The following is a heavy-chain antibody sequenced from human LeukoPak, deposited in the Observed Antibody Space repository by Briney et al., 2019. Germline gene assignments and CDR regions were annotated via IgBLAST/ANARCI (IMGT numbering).Heavy chain of an antibody. CDR2: ISSRSDYI. CDR3: ARDPRGASSWYQVYYNGLDV. CDR1: GFTVSSDY. J-gene: IGHJ6*02. Sequence: GGSLRLSCAASGFTVSSDYMSWVRQPPGKGLEWVASISSRSDYIYYADSVRGRFTISRDNAKNSLYLQMDSLRAEDTALYYCARDPRGASSWYQVYYNGLDVWGQGTTVSVSS. V-gene: IGHV3-21*06. D-gene: IGHD6-13*01.